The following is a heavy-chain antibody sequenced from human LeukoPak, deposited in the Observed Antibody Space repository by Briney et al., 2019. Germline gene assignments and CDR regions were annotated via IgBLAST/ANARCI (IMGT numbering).Heavy chain of an antibody. CDR3: ARDGDSSSWYYYYYYYMDV. D-gene: IGHD6-13*01. CDR1: GYTFTSYY. Sequence: ASVKVSCKASGYTFTSYYMHWVRQAPGQGPEWMGIINPSGGSTSYAQKFQGRVTMTRDMSTSTVYMELSSLRSEDTAVYYCARDGDSSSWYYYYYYYMDVWGKGTTVTVSS. CDR2: INPSGGST. V-gene: IGHV1-46*01. J-gene: IGHJ6*03.